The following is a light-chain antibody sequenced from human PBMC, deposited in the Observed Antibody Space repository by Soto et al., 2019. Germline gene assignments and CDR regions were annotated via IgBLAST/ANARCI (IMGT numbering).Light chain of an antibody. V-gene: IGKV3-15*01. J-gene: IGKJ1*01. CDR2: GAS. CDR3: HQYDNWPSWT. CDR1: QSIGSN. Sequence: EIVMTQSPATLSVSPGERASLSCRASQSIGSNLAWYQQKPGQPPRLLIYGASTRATGIPARFSGGGSGTEFTLTISSLQSEDFAVYYCHQYDNWPSWTFGQGTKVEVK.